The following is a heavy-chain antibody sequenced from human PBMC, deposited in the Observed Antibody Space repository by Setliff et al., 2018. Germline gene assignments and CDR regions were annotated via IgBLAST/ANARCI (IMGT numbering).Heavy chain of an antibody. CDR1: GYTFINYE. CDR2: MNPNNGNT. V-gene: IGHV1-8*03. CDR3: ARQDNWNYVLRS. Sequence: GASVKVSCKASGYTFINYEINWVRQATGQGLEWMGGMNPNNGNTGYAQKFQGRVTITADESTSTAYMELSSLRSEDTAVYYCARQDNWNYVLRSWGQGTLVTVS. D-gene: IGHD1-7*01. J-gene: IGHJ4*02.